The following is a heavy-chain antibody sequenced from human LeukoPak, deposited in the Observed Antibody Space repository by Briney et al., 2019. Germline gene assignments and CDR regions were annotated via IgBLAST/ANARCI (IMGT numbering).Heavy chain of an antibody. J-gene: IGHJ4*02. CDR1: GGSISSYY. D-gene: IGHD3-22*01. Sequence: SETLSLTCTVSGGSISSYYWSWIRQPPGKGLEWIGYIYYSGSTNYNPSLKSRVTISVDTSKNQFSLKLSSVTAADTAVYYCARHGPLFYYYDSSGYWGPFDYWGQGTLVTVSS. CDR2: IYYSGST. V-gene: IGHV4-59*08. CDR3: ARHGPLFYYYDSSGYWGPFDY.